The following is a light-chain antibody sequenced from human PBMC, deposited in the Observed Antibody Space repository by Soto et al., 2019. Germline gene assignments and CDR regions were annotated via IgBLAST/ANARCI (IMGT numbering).Light chain of an antibody. CDR2: GAS. J-gene: IGKJ5*01. V-gene: IGKV1-27*01. CDR3: LNSHLSLGT. CDR1: QDIINH. Sequence: DIQMTQSPSSLSASVGDTVTITCRASQDIINHLAWYQQRPGKVPNLLIYGASTLHSGVPSRFRGSGSGKHFTLNISSRQPEDVATYYCLNSHLSLGTFGQGTRLEIK.